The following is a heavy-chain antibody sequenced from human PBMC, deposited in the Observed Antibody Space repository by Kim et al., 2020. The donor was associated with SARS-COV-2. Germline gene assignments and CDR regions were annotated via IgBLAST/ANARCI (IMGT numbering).Heavy chain of an antibody. D-gene: IGHD6-6*01. J-gene: IGHJ4*02. CDR3: VRDRPQWD. V-gene: IGHV3-74*01. CDR2: IFSDGTT. Sequence: GGSLRLSCAASGFTFNTYWIHWVRQVPGKGLVWVSRIFSDGTTSYADSVKGRFTISRDNAKNMAYLQMNSLRPEDTAVYYCVRDRPQWDWGQGTLVTVSS. CDR1: GFTFNTYW.